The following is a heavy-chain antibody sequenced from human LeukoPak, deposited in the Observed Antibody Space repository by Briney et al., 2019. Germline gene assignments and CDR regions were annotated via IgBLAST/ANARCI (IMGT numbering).Heavy chain of an antibody. J-gene: IGHJ6*03. D-gene: IGHD2-2*01. Sequence: PGGSLRLSCAASGFTFSSYAMSWVRQAPGPGLDRVSAISGCGGSSSYADPFKGRFTISRDNSKNTLYLQMNSLRAEDTAVYYCAKGAAIQGYYYYMDVWGKGTTVTVSS. V-gene: IGHV3-23*01. CDR3: AKGAAIQGYYYYMDV. CDR2: ISGCGGSS. CDR1: GFTFSSYA.